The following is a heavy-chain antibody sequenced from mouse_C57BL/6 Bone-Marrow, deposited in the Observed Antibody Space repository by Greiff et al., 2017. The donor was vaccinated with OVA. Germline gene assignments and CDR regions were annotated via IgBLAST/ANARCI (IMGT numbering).Heavy chain of an antibody. CDR1: GYTFTDYN. CDR2: INPNTGGS. CDR3: ARLYYDYDADPHYYAMDY. Sequence: VQLKQSGPELVKPGASVKIPCKASGYTFTDYNMDWVKQSHGKSLEWIGDINPNTGGSIYNQKFTGKATLTVDKSYCKAYMELCSLTSDATAVYYCARLYYDYDADPHYYAMDYWGQGTSVTVSS. D-gene: IGHD2-4*01. J-gene: IGHJ4*01. V-gene: IGHV1-18*01.